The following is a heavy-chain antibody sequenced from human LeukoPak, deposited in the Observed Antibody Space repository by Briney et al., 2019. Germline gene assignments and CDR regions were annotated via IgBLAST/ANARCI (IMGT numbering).Heavy chain of an antibody. CDR3: ARVNDMTTVVDY. V-gene: IGHV1-46*01. CDR2: INPSGGST. D-gene: IGHD4-23*01. CDR1: GYTFTSYY. Sequence: ASVKVSCKASGYTFTSYYMHWVRQAPGQGLEWMGIINPSGGSTSCAQKFQGRVTMTRDMSTSTVYMELSSLRSEDTAVYYCARVNDMTTVVDYWGQGTLVTVSS. J-gene: IGHJ4*02.